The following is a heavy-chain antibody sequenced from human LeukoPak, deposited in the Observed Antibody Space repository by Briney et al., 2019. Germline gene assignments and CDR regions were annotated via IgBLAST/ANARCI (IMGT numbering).Heavy chain of an antibody. V-gene: IGHV4-38-2*01. CDR1: GFSISSGYY. CDR2: IYHSGST. D-gene: IGHD3/OR15-3a*01. Sequence: SEILSLTCAVSGFSISSGYYWGWIRQPPGKGLEWIGSIYHSGSTYYNPSLKSRVTISVDTSKNQFSLKLSSVIAADTAVYYCARHWTWASGYWGQGTLVTVSS. J-gene: IGHJ4*02. CDR3: ARHWTWASGY.